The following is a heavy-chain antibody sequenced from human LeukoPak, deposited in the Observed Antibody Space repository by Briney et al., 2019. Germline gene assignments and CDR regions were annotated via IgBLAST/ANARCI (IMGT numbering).Heavy chain of an antibody. CDR1: GFTFSNAW. CDR2: IKSKTDGGTT. CDR3: VVGATPSDY. J-gene: IGHJ4*02. V-gene: IGHV3-15*01. D-gene: IGHD1-26*01. Sequence: GGSLRLSCAASGFTFSNAWMSWVRQAPGKGLEWVGRIKSKTDGGTTDYAAPVKGRFTISRDDSKSALYLQMNSLKTEDTAVYYCVVGATPSDYWGQGTLVTVSS.